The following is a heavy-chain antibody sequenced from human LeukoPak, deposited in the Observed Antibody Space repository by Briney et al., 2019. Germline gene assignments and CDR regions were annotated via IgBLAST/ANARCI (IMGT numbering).Heavy chain of an antibody. J-gene: IGHJ5*02. Sequence: PGGSLRLSCAASGFTFSTCAMHWVRQAPGKGLEWVAFIRYDGNNKYYADSVKGRFTISRDNSKDTLYLEMNSLRADGTAVYYCAKGDDYGASTRLPKYNWFDPWGQGTLVTVSS. CDR2: IRYDGNNK. D-gene: IGHD4/OR15-4a*01. CDR1: GFTFSTCA. CDR3: AKGDDYGASTRLPKYNWFDP. V-gene: IGHV3-30*02.